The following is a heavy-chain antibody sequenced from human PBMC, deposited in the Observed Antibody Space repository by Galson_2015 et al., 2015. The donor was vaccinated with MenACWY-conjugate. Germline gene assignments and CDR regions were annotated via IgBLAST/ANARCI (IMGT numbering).Heavy chain of an antibody. D-gene: IGHD1/OR15-1a*01. Sequence: SLRLSCAASGFTFFGYDMNWVRQAPGQGLEWLSYISSSSGTIYYADSVKGRFSISRDNAKKSLFLQMNSLKTEDTAVYYCARVGTWMHQYNYYMDVWGKGTTVTVSS. CDR2: ISSSSGTI. CDR3: ARVGTWMHQYNYYMDV. CDR1: GFTFFGYD. V-gene: IGHV3-48*03. J-gene: IGHJ6*03.